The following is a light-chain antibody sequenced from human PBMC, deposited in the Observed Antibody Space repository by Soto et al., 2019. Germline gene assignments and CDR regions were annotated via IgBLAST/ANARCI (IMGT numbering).Light chain of an antibody. CDR2: DDS. Sequence: SYELTQPPSVSVAPGQTARITCGGNNMGSKSVHWYQQKPGQAPVLVVYDDSDRPSGIPERFSGSNSGNTATLTISRVEAADEAQYYWKVWDTSSDRGIVFGTGTKVTVL. CDR1: NMGSKS. J-gene: IGLJ1*01. CDR3: KVWDTSSDRGIV. V-gene: IGLV3-21*02.